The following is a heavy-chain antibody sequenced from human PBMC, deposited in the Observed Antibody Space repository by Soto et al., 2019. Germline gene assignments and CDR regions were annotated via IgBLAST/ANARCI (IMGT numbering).Heavy chain of an antibody. CDR1: GFTFSSYA. V-gene: IGHV3-23*01. D-gene: IGHD3-3*01. Sequence: VQLLESGGGLVQPGGSLRLSCAASGFTFSSYAMSWVRQAPGKGLEWVAAVSGSGGGTYYADSVKGRFTISRDNSKNTLYLQMNSLRADDTAVYYCAKAVHGAIVGVHSWGQGTLVTVSS. CDR2: VSGSGGGT. CDR3: AKAVHGAIVGVHS. J-gene: IGHJ4*03.